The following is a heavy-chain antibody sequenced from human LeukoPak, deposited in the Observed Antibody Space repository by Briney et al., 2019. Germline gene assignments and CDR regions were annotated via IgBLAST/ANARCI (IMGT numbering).Heavy chain of an antibody. V-gene: IGHV4-39*01. D-gene: IGHD2-2*01. CDR2: MYYSGST. Sequence: SETLSLTCTVSGGSISSSSYYWGWIRQPPGKGLEWIGTMYYSGSTYYSPSLKGRVTISVDTSKNQFSLYLNSVTAADTAVYYCARHRVPAADDAFDVWGQGTMVTVSS. CDR1: GGSISSSSYY. CDR3: ARHRVPAADDAFDV. J-gene: IGHJ3*01.